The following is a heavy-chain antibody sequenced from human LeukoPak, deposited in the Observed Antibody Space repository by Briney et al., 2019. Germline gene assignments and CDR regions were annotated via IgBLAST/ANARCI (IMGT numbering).Heavy chain of an antibody. CDR1: GFTFSSYW. V-gene: IGHV3-7*01. D-gene: IGHD3-10*01. J-gene: IGHJ4*02. CDR3: ARSPGITMVRGVFDY. Sequence: GGSLRLSCAASGFTFSSYWMSWVRQAPGKGLEWVANIKQDGSEKYYVDSVKGRFTISRDNAKNSLYLQMNSLRAEDTAVYYCARSPGITMVRGVFDYWGQGTLVTVSS. CDR2: IKQDGSEK.